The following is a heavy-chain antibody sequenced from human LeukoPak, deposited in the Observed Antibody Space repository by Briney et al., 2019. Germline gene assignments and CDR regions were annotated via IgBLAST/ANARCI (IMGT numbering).Heavy chain of an antibody. J-gene: IGHJ4*02. CDR2: IRYDGSNK. CDR1: GFTFSSYG. Sequence: PGGSLRLSCAASGFTFSSYGMHWVRQAPGKGLEWVAFIRYDGSNKYYADSVKGRFTISRDNSKNTLYLQMNSLRAEDTAVYYCAKVYYYDSSGYYSTFLFDYWGQGTLVTVPS. CDR3: AKVYYYDSSGYYSTFLFDY. V-gene: IGHV3-30*02. D-gene: IGHD3-22*01.